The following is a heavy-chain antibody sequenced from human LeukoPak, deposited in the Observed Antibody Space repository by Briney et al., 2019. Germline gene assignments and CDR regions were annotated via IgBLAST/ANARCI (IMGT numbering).Heavy chain of an antibody. J-gene: IGHJ4*02. V-gene: IGHV1-2*02. CDR1: GYTFSNHG. CDR2: INPKSGGT. D-gene: IGHD5-24*01. Sequence: ASVKVSCKASGYTFSNHGISWVRQAPGQGLEWMGWINPKSGGTNYAQKFQGRVTMTRDTSISTAYMELSRLRSDDTAVYYCARGEEMATIRWYYFDYWGQGTLVTVSS. CDR3: ARGEEMATIRWYYFDY.